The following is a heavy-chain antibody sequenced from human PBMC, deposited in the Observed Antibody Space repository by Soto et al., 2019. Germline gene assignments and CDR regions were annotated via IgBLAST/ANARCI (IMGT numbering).Heavy chain of an antibody. J-gene: IGHJ6*02. CDR2: ISYDGSNK. V-gene: IGHV3-30-3*01. Sequence: QVQLVESGGGVVQPGRSLRLSCAASGFTFSSYAMHWVRQAPGKGLEWVAVISYDGSNKYYADSVKGRFTISRDNSKNTLYLQMNSLRAEDTAVYYCARGGDQYYYYGMDVWGQGTTVTVSS. D-gene: IGHD2-21*02. CDR3: ARGGDQYYYYGMDV. CDR1: GFTFSSYA.